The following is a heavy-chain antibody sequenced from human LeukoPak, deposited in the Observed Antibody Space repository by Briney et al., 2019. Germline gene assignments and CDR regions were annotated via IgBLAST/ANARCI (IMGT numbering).Heavy chain of an antibody. Sequence: SETLSLTCTVSGGSISSYYWSWIRQPPGKGLEWIGCIYYSGSTNYNPSLKSRVTISVDTSKNQFSLKLSSVTAADTAVYYCARNLEGYCSGGSCPDYFGYWGQGTLVTVSS. D-gene: IGHD2-15*01. CDR2: IYYSGST. CDR3: ARNLEGYCSGGSCPDYFGY. CDR1: GGSISSYY. J-gene: IGHJ4*02. V-gene: IGHV4-59*01.